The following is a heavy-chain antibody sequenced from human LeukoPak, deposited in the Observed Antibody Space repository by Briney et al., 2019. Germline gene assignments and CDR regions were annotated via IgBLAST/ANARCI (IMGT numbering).Heavy chain of an antibody. D-gene: IGHD6-19*01. V-gene: IGHV3-72*01. Sequence: PGGSLRLSCAASGFTFSDHHMDWVRQAPGKGLEWLGHIRRKTHSYTTEYTASVKGRFTISRDDSRNSLFLQMNSLRAEDTAVYYCAKRAPLYSSTPGNYFDSWGQGTLVTVSS. CDR2: IRRKTHSYTT. J-gene: IGHJ4*02. CDR1: GFTFSDHH. CDR3: AKRAPLYSSTPGNYFDS.